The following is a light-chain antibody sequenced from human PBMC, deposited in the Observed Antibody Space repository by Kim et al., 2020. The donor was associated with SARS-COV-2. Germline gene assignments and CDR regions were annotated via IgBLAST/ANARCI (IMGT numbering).Light chain of an antibody. CDR3: NSRDSNDNVV. CDR1: SLRSYY. CDR2: GKN. Sequence: SSELTQDPAVSVALGQTVRITCQGDSLRSYYATWYQQKPGQASILVIYGKNNRPSGIPDRFSGSSSGNTASLTITGTQAGDEADYYCNSRDSNDNVVFGGGTQVTVL. V-gene: IGLV3-19*01. J-gene: IGLJ2*01.